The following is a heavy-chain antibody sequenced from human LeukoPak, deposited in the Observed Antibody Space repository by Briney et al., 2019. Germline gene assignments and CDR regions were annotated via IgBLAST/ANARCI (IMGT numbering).Heavy chain of an antibody. CDR3: VGFSYPADLRPQN. Sequence: ASEKVSCKASGYIFTAYYMHWVRQAPGQGLEWMGWINPNSGATDYAQKFQGRVTMTEDTSTDTAYMELSSLRSEDTAVYYCVGFSYPADLRPQNWGQGTLVTVSS. CDR2: INPNSGAT. J-gene: IGHJ4*02. CDR1: GYIFTAYY. V-gene: IGHV1-2*02. D-gene: IGHD1-14*01.